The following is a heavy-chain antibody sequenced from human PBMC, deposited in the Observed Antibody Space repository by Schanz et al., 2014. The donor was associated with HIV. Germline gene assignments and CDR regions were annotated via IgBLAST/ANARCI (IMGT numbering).Heavy chain of an antibody. D-gene: IGHD6-13*01. CDR1: GFTFDSQS. Sequence: VQLVESGGGLVKPGGSLRLSCEASGFTFDSQSMTWIRQAPGKGLEWVSYISDTGTTTYYADSVNGRFTISRDNAKNSMFLQMNSLRGEDTAVYYCAREKDLGYSSTLGFWGQGTLVTVSS. J-gene: IGHJ4*02. CDR3: AREKDLGYSSTLGF. V-gene: IGHV3-11*01. CDR2: ISDTGTTT.